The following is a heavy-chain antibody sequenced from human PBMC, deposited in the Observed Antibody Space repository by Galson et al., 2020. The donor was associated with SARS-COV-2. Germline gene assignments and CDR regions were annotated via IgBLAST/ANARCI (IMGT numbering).Heavy chain of an antibody. CDR1: GYTFTSYG. CDR3: ARSYYYDSSGYYYSGGKNDY. D-gene: IGHD3-22*01. CDR2: ISAYNGNT. V-gene: IGHV1-18*01. J-gene: IGHJ4*02. Sequence: ASVKVSCKASGYTFTSYGISWVRQAPGQGLEWMGWISAYNGNTNYAQKLQGRVTMTTDTSTSTAYMELRSLRSDDTAVYYCARSYYYDSSGYYYSGGKNDYWGQGTLVTVSS.